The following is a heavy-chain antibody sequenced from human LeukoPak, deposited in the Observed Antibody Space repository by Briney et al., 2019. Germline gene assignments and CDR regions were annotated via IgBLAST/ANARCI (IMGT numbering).Heavy chain of an antibody. CDR1: GGTFSSYA. CDR3: ARSCGGDCYSPYYYYGMDV. D-gene: IGHD2-21*02. CDR2: IIPIFGTA. V-gene: IGHV1-69*13. Sequence: SVKVSCKASGGTFSSYAISWVRQAPGQGLEWMGGIIPIFGTANYAQKFQGRVMITADESTSTAYMELSSLRSEDTAVYYCARSCGGDCYSPYYYYGMDVWGQGTTVTVSS. J-gene: IGHJ6*02.